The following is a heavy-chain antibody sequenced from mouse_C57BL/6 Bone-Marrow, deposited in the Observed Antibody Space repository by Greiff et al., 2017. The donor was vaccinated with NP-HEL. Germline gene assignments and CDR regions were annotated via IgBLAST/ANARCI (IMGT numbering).Heavy chain of an antibody. J-gene: IGHJ3*01. V-gene: IGHV5-17*01. CDR1: GFTFSDYG. CDR2: ISSGSSTI. CDR3: ARPYDYDERIFAY. D-gene: IGHD2-4*01. Sequence: EVQLVESGGGLVKPGGSLKLSCAASGFTFSDYGMHWVRQAPEKGLEWVAYISSGSSTIYYADTVKGRFTISRDNAKNTLFLQMTSLRAEDTAMYYCARPYDYDERIFAYWGQGTLVTVSA.